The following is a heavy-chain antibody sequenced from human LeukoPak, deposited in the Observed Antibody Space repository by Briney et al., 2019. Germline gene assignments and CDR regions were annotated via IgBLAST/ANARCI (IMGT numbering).Heavy chain of an antibody. J-gene: IGHJ3*02. V-gene: IGHV3-9*01. CDR2: ISWNSGSI. Sequence: GGSLRLSCAGSGFIFNNYAMHWVRQPPGKGLEWVSGISWNSGSIDYADSVKGRFTISRDNAKNSLYLQMNSLRAEDTAVYYCARDPYRFAFDIWGQGTVVLVSS. D-gene: IGHD1-26*01. CDR3: ARDPYRFAFDI. CDR1: GFIFNNYA.